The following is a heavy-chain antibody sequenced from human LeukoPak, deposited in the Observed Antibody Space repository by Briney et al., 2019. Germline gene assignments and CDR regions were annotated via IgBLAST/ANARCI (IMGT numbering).Heavy chain of an antibody. J-gene: IGHJ4*02. Sequence: ALVKVSCKASGYTFTGYYMHWVRQAPGQGLEWMGWINPNSGGTNYAQKFQGRVTMTRDTSISTAYMELSRLRSDDTAVYYCAREVYYYDSSGYYQPEPFDYWGQGTLVTVSS. CDR3: AREVYYYDSSGYYQPEPFDY. CDR2: INPNSGGT. D-gene: IGHD3-22*01. V-gene: IGHV1-2*02. CDR1: GYTFTGYY.